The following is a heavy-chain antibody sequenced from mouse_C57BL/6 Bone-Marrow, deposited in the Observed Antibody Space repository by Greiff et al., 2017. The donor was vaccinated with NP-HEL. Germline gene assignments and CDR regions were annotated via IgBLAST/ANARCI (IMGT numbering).Heavy chain of an antibody. CDR3: ARPGYGYDRDYYAMDY. J-gene: IGHJ4*01. CDR1: GYAFSSSW. V-gene: IGHV1-82*01. Sequence: QVQLQQSGPELVKPGASVKISCKASGYAFSSSWMNWVKQRPGKGLEWIGRIYPGDGDTNYNGKFKGQATLTADKSSSTAYMQLSSLTSEDTAVYFWARPGYGYDRDYYAMDYWGQGTSVTVSS. CDR2: IYPGDGDT. D-gene: IGHD2-2*01.